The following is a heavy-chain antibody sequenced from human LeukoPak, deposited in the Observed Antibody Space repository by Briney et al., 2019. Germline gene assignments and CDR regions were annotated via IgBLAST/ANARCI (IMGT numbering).Heavy chain of an antibody. J-gene: IGHJ4*02. D-gene: IGHD4-17*01. Sequence: ASVRASCKAFGYTFTDYCMHWVRQARGQGLEWMGVASPSGGSTTYAQKFQGRVTVTRDTSTSTVHMELTSLRSEDTAMYYCARDHDYGPCEGPAALDYWGQGTLVTVSS. CDR3: ARDHDYGPCEGPAALDY. CDR1: GYTFTDYC. CDR2: ASPSGGST. V-gene: IGHV1-46*01.